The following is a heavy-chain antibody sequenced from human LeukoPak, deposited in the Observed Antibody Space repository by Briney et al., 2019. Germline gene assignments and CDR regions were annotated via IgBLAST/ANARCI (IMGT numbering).Heavy chain of an antibody. CDR2: INPSGSST. D-gene: IGHD6-19*01. J-gene: IGHJ4*02. V-gene: IGHV1-46*01. Sequence: ASVKVSCKASGYSFTSHYMHWVRQALGQGLEWMGLINPSGSSTLYAQKFQGRVTMTRDMSTTTDYMELSSLRSEDTAVYYCARDGGSGWYLSHNYWGQGTLVTVSS. CDR3: ARDGGSGWYLSHNY. CDR1: GYSFTSHY.